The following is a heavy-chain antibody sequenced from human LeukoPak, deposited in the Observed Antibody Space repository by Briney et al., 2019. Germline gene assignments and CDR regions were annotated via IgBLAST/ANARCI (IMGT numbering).Heavy chain of an antibody. CDR3: ASEGLALAGNFYY. CDR2: IYTDGSR. D-gene: IGHD6-19*01. Sequence: SETLSLTCTVSGGSIGSRAYYWSWIRQPAGKGLEYIGRIYTDGSRNHNPSLKSRVSISMHTSNNQFSLRVTSVTAADTGVYYCASEGLALAGNFYYWGQGALVTVSS. CDR1: GGSIGSRAYY. V-gene: IGHV4-61*02. J-gene: IGHJ4*02.